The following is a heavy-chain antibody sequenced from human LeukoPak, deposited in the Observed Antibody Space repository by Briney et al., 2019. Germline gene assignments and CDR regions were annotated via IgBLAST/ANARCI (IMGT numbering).Heavy chain of an antibody. CDR1: GFTFSSYA. V-gene: IGHV3-23*01. J-gene: IGHJ4*02. CDR2: ISGSGAST. Sequence: GGSLRLSCAASGFTFSSYAMSWVRQAPGKGLQLVSAISGSGASTYYVDSVKGRFTISRDNSKNTLYLQMNSLRAEDTAVYYCARHSSGFPFDYWGQGTLVTVSS. D-gene: IGHD6-19*01. CDR3: ARHSSGFPFDY.